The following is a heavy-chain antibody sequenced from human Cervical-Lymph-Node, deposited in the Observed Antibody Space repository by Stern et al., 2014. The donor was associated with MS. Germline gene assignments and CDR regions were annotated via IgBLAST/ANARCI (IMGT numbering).Heavy chain of an antibody. J-gene: IGHJ5*02. CDR3: ARDPSYCGGDCYANWFDP. CDR1: GFTFSSYW. D-gene: IGHD2-21*02. CDR2: INMDGSRT. Sequence: EQLVESGGGLVQPAGSLRLSCAASGFTFSSYWMHWVRQAPGKGLVLVSRINMDGSRTSYAASVKSRFTIYRDNAKNTLYLQMNSLRAEDTAVYYCARDPSYCGGDCYANWFDPWGQGTLVTVSS. V-gene: IGHV3-74*01.